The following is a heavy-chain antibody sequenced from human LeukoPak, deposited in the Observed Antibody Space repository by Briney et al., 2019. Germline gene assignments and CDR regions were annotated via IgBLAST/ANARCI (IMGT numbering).Heavy chain of an antibody. V-gene: IGHV3-15*01. Sequence: GGSLRLSCAASGFTFSNAWMSWVRQAPGKGLEWVGRIKSKTDGGTTDYAAPVKGRFTISRDDSKNTLYLQMNSLKTEDTAVYYCTPSSWHDSYYFDYWGQGTLVTVSS. CDR1: GFTFSNAW. CDR3: TPSSWHDSYYFDY. CDR2: IKSKTDGGTT. J-gene: IGHJ4*02. D-gene: IGHD6-13*01.